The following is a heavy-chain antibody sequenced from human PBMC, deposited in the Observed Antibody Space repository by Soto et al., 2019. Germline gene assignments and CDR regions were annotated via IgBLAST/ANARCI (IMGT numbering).Heavy chain of an antibody. CDR1: GFTFSSYA. Sequence: ESGGGLVQPGGSLRLSCAASGFTFSSYAMSWVRQAPGRGLEWVSAISGSGGSTYYADSVKGRFTISRDTSKHTLYLQMNSLRAEDTAVYYCARGGGERFGELPFYYWCQGTLVTVSS. CDR2: ISGSGGST. V-gene: IGHV3-23*01. D-gene: IGHD3-10*01. CDR3: ARGGGERFGELPFYY. J-gene: IGHJ4*02.